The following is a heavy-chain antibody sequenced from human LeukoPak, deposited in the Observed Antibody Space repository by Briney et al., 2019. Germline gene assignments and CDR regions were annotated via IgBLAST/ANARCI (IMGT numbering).Heavy chain of an antibody. CDR3: ARDKRGPISVSIGAFDI. J-gene: IGHJ3*02. Sequence: GGSLRLSCAASGFTFSSYSMNWVRQAPGKGLEWVSSISSSSSYIYYADSVKGRFTISRDNAKNSLYLQMNSLRAEDTAVYYCARDKRGPISVSIGAFDIWGQGTMVTVSS. CDR2: ISSSSSYI. D-gene: IGHD3-3*02. V-gene: IGHV3-21*01. CDR1: GFTFSSYS.